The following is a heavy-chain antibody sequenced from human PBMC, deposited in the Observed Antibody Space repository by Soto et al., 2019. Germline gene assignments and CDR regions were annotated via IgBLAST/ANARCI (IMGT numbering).Heavy chain of an antibody. CDR3: ATTPPVGGYYYYGMDV. Sequence: QVQLVQSGAEVKKPGSSVKVSCKASGGTFGSYAISWVRQAPGQGLEWMGGIIPIFGTANYAQKFQGRVTITADESTSTAYMELSSLRSEDTAVYYCATTPPVGGYYYYGMDVWGQGTTVTVSS. CDR1: GGTFGSYA. CDR2: IIPIFGTA. J-gene: IGHJ6*02. V-gene: IGHV1-69*12. D-gene: IGHD1-26*01.